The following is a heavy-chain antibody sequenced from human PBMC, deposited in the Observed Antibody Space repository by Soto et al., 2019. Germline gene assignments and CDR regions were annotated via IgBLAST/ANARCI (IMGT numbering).Heavy chain of an antibody. CDR3: ATWHLQEHAYDF. J-gene: IGHJ3*01. CDR2: LYDVDGT. CDR1: GLTVSGKKY. D-gene: IGHD4-4*01. V-gene: IGHV3-53*01. Sequence: DVQLVESGGGLIQPGGSLRLSCAAFGLTVSGKKYISWVRQAPGKGLEWVSALYDVDGTYYADSVKGRFTTSIDTSRTIVYLQMNSLRLDDTAVYFCATWHLQEHAYDFCGQGTTVTVSS.